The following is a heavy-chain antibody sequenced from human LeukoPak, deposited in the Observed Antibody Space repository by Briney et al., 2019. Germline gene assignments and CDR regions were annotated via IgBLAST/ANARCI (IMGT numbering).Heavy chain of an antibody. D-gene: IGHD4/OR15-4a*01. J-gene: IGHJ4*02. Sequence: GGSLRLSCAASGFTFSSYWMSWVRQAPGKGLEWVANIKQDGSEEYYVDSVKGRFIISRDNAKNSLYLQMNSLGAEDTAVYYCVRSSYGGFDYWGQGTLVTVSS. CDR3: VRSSYGGFDY. CDR1: GFTFSSYW. CDR2: IKQDGSEE. V-gene: IGHV3-7*01.